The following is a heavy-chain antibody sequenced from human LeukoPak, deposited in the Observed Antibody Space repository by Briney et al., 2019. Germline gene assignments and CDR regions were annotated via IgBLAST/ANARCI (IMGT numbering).Heavy chain of an antibody. D-gene: IGHD6-19*01. CDR3: ARGPGIAVAPLQH. J-gene: IGHJ1*01. Sequence: GGSLRLSCAASGFTFSSYSMIWVRQAPGKGLEWVSCISSSGSGNIYYSDAVKGRFTLSRDSAKNSLYLQMNSLRVEDTAFYYCARGPGIAVAPLQHWGQGTLVSASS. CDR2: ISSSGSGNI. V-gene: IGHV3-21*01. CDR1: GFTFSSYS.